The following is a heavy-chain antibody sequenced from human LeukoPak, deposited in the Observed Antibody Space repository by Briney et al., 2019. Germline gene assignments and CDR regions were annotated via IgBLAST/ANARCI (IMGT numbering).Heavy chain of an antibody. J-gene: IGHJ6*03. Sequence: SVKVSCKASGYTFTSYYMHWVRQAPGQGLEWMGGIIPIFGTANYAQKFQGRVTITADESTSTAYMELSSLRSEDTAVYYCARNNYCGGDCPPGSYYYYYMDVWGKGTTVTISS. V-gene: IGHV1-69*13. CDR1: GYTFTSYY. CDR2: IIPIFGTA. CDR3: ARNNYCGGDCPPGSYYYYYMDV. D-gene: IGHD2-21*02.